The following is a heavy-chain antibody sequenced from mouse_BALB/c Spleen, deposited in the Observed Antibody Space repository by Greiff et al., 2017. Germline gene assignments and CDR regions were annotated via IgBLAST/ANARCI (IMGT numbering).Heavy chain of an antibody. J-gene: IGHJ4*01. CDR3: ASPTDGSAMDY. V-gene: IGHV5-12-2*01. Sequence: EVQLVESGGGLVQPGGSLKLSCAASGFTFSSYTMSWVRQTPEKRLEWVAYISNGGGSTYYPDTVKGRFTISRDNAKNTLYLQMSSLKSEDTAMYYCASPTDGSAMDYWGQGTSVTVSS. CDR2: ISNGGGST. D-gene: IGHD1-1*01. CDR1: GFTFSSYT.